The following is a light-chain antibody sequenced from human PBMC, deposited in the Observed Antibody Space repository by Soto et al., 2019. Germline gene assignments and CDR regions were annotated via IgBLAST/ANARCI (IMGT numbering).Light chain of an antibody. J-gene: IGLJ3*02. V-gene: IGLV1-40*01. Sequence: QLVLTQPPSVSGVPGQRVTISCTGSSSNIGAGYDVHWYQQLPGTAPKLLIYGNSNRPSGVPDRFSGSKSGTSASLAITGLQAEDEADYYCQSYDSSLSGRWVFGGGTKLTVL. CDR2: GNS. CDR1: SSNIGAGYD. CDR3: QSYDSSLSGRWV.